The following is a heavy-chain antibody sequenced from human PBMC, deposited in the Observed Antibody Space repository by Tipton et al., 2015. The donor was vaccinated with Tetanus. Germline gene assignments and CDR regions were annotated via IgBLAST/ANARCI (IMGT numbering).Heavy chain of an antibody. D-gene: IGHD3-9*01. V-gene: IGHV3-33*01. CDR1: GFTFSSYG. J-gene: IGHJ4*02. CDR2: IWYDGSNK. Sequence: RLSCAASGFTFSSYGMHWVRQAPGKGLEWVAVIWYDGSNKYYADSVKGRFTISRDNSKNTLYLQMNSLRAEDTAVYHCARDLSPLRYFDWLSPDYWGQGTLVTVSS. CDR3: ARDLSPLRYFDWLSPDY.